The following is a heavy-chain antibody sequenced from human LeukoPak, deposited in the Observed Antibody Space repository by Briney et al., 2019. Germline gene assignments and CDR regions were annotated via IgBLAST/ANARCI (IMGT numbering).Heavy chain of an antibody. J-gene: IGHJ4*02. V-gene: IGHV3-21*01. D-gene: IGHD3-22*01. CDR1: GFTFSSYS. CDR3: AKALENYDSSSSPGY. Sequence: SGGSLRLSCAASGFTFSSYSMNWVRQAPGKGLEWVSSISSSSSYIYYADSVKGRFTISRDNAKNSLYLQMNILRAEDTAVYYCAKALENYDSSSSPGYWGQGTLVTVSS. CDR2: ISSSSSYI.